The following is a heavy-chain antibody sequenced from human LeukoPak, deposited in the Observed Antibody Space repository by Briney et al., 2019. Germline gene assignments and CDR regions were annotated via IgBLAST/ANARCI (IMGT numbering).Heavy chain of an antibody. J-gene: IGHJ3*02. CDR3: TLHYYDSSGYYVDAFDI. CDR2: IYSGGST. D-gene: IGHD3-22*01. V-gene: IGHV3-53*01. CDR1: GFTVSSNY. Sequence: PGGSLRLSCAASGFTVSSNYMSWVRQAPGKGLEWVSVIYSGGSTYYADSVKGRFTISRDNSKNTLYLQMNSLRAEDTAVYYCTLHYYDSSGYYVDAFDIWGQGTMVTVSS.